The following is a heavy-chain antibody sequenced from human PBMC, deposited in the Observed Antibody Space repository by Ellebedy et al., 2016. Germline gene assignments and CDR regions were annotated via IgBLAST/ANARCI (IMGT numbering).Heavy chain of an antibody. CDR3: ARAIVAKVPYYYYYGMDV. CDR1: GFSLSTSGVG. Sequence: SGPTLVKPTQTLTLTCTFSGFSLSTSGVGVGWIRQPPGKALEWLALIYWDDNKHYSPSLKSRLTITKDTSKNQVVLTMTNMDPVYTATFYCARAIVAKVPYYYYYGMDVWGQGTTVTVSS. CDR2: IYWDDNK. V-gene: IGHV2-5*02. J-gene: IGHJ6*02. D-gene: IGHD5-12*01.